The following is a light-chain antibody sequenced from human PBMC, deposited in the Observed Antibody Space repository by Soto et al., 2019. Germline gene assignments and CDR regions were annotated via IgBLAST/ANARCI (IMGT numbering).Light chain of an antibody. J-gene: IGKJ1*01. V-gene: IGKV1-12*01. CDR1: QYISSY. Sequence: DIQMTQSPSSVSASVGDRVTITCRASQYISSYLAWYQQKPGKAPNLLIYAASSLLSGVPSRFSGSGSGTDFTLTISSLQPEDFATYYCQQANSFPPTFGQGTKVEIK. CDR3: QQANSFPPT. CDR2: AAS.